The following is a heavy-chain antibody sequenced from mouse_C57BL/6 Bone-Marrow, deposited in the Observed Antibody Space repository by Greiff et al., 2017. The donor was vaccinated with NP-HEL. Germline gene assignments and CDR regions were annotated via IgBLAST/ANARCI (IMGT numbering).Heavy chain of an antibody. V-gene: IGHV1-59*01. Sequence: QVQLQQPGAELVRPGTSVKLSCKASGYTFTSYWMHWVKQRPGQGLEWIGVIDPSDSYTNYNQKFKGKATLTVDTSSSTAYMQLSSLTSEDSAVYYCAREYYGNYDYAMDYWGQGTSVTVSS. CDR3: AREYYGNYDYAMDY. CDR1: GYTFTSYW. J-gene: IGHJ4*01. CDR2: IDPSDSYT. D-gene: IGHD2-1*01.